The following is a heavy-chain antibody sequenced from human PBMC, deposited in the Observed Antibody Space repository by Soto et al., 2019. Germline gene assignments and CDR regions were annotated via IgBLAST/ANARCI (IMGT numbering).Heavy chain of an antibody. D-gene: IGHD3-22*01. Sequence: GASVKVSCKASGYTFTSYGISWVRQAPGQGLEWMGWISAYNGNTNYAQKLQGRVTMTTDTSTSTAYMELRSLRSDDTAVYYCARWVVGDSSDYYWFDPWGQGNLVTVSS. J-gene: IGHJ5*02. CDR3: ARWVVGDSSDYYWFDP. CDR1: GYTFTSYG. CDR2: ISAYNGNT. V-gene: IGHV1-18*01.